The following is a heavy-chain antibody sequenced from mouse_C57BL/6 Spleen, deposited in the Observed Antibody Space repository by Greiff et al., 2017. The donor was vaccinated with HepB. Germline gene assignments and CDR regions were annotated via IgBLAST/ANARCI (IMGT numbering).Heavy chain of an antibody. CDR2: ISDGGSYT. V-gene: IGHV5-4*01. Sequence: DVMLVESGGGLVKPGGSLKLSCAASGFTFSSYAMSWVRQTPEKRLEWVATISDGGSYTYYPDNVKGRFTISRDNAKNNLYLQMSHLKSEDTAMYYCARDYDGYYVDYWGQGTTLTVSS. J-gene: IGHJ2*01. CDR3: ARDYDGYYVDY. CDR1: GFTFSSYA. D-gene: IGHD2-3*01.